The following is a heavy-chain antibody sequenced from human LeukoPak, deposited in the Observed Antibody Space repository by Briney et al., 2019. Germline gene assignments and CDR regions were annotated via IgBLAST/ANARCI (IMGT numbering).Heavy chain of an antibody. CDR1: GGSISSYY. V-gene: IGHV4-59*01. J-gene: IGHJ6*03. CDR3: ARSVGYYYMDV. CDR2: IYYSGST. Sequence: PSETLSLTCSVSGGSISSYYWSWIRQPPGKGLEWIGYIYYSGSTNYNPSLKSRVTISLDTSKNQFSLRLSSVTAADTAVYYCARSVGYYYMDVWGKGTTVTVSS.